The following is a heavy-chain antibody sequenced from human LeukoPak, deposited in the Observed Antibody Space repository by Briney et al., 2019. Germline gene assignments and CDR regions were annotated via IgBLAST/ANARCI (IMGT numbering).Heavy chain of an antibody. D-gene: IGHD3-9*01. J-gene: IGHJ6*02. CDR3: ARLGSGDYDISLTYYYYGMDV. V-gene: IGHV1-3*01. CDR1: GYTFTSYA. CDR2: INAGNGNT. Sequence: ASVKVSCKASGYTFTSYAMHWVRQAPGQRLEWMGWINAGNGNTKYSQKFQGRVTITRDTSASTAYMELSSLRSEDTAVYYCARLGSGDYDISLTYYYYGMDVWGQGTTDTVSS.